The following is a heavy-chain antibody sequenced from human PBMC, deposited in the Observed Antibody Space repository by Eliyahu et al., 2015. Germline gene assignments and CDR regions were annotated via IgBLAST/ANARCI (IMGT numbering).Heavy chain of an antibody. D-gene: IGHD3-10*01. V-gene: IGHV3-9*01. CDR1: GFPLGDYA. J-gene: IGHJ6*02. Sequence: EMQLVESGGGLVQPGRSLRXSCAASGFPLGDYAMPWVRQAPGKGLEXVSGISWNSGDIAYAISVKGRFTISRDNAKNSLYLQMNSLRAEDTALYYCAKDGFAGSPYYYYGMDVWGQGTTVTVSS. CDR3: AKDGFAGSPYYYYGMDV. CDR2: ISWNSGDI.